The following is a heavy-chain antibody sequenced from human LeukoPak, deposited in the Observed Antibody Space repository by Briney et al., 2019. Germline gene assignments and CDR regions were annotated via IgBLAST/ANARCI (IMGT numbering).Heavy chain of an antibody. CDR3: ARNNSNGFDF. Sequence: SETLSLTCTVSGYSISGGYYWGWIRQPPGTGLEWIGTIFQSVSTYYNPSLKSRVTTSVDTSKNQFSLKLSSVTAADTAVYYCARNNSNGFDFWSQGTLVTVSS. D-gene: IGHD6-19*01. V-gene: IGHV4-38-2*02. J-gene: IGHJ4*02. CDR2: IFQSVST. CDR1: GYSISGGYY.